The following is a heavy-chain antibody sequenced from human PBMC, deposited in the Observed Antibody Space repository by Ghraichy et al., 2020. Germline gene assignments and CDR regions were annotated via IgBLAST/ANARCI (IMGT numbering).Heavy chain of an antibody. CDR3: ASTFDHYYGMDV. J-gene: IGHJ6*02. CDR2: ISSSGSTI. Sequence: GGSLRLSCAASGFTFSDYYMSWIRQAPGKGLEWVPYISSSGSTIYYADSVKGRFTISRDNAKNSLYLQMNSLRAEDTAVYYCASTFDHYYGMDVWGQGTTVTVSS. CDR1: GFTFSDYY. V-gene: IGHV3-11*01.